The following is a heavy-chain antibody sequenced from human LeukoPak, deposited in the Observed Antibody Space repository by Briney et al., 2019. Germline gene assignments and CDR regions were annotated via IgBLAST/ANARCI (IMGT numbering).Heavy chain of an antibody. Sequence: GESLKISCKGSGYSFTSYWIGWVRQMPGKGLEWMGIIYPGDSDTRYSPSFQGQVTISADKSISTAYLKWSSLKASDTAMYYCARLMHSFSYYYDSSGYYYIDYWGQGTLVTVSS. CDR2: IYPGDSDT. CDR1: GYSFTSYW. D-gene: IGHD3-22*01. V-gene: IGHV5-51*01. CDR3: ARLMHSFSYYYDSSGYYYIDY. J-gene: IGHJ4*02.